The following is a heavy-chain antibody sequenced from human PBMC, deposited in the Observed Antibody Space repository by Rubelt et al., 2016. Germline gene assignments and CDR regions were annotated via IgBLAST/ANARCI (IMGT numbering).Heavy chain of an antibody. CDR3: AKDLAPRGVGSTY. CDR2: ISGSGSNT. Sequence: EVQLVESGGGLVQPGGSLRLSCAASGFSFSSYAMSWVRQAPGKGLEWVSGISGSGSNTYHAESVKGRFNISVDSSKNTLYMQMNGLRAEDTAVYYCAKDLAPRGVGSTYWGQGTLVTVSS. D-gene: IGHD1-26*01. J-gene: IGHJ4*02. V-gene: IGHV3-23*04. CDR1: GFSFSSYA.